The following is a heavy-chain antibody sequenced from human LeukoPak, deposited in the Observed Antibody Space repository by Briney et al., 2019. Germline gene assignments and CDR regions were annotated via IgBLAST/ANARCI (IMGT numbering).Heavy chain of an antibody. CDR3: AAVDLAAAVDEGFDY. CDR1: GFTFTSSA. V-gene: IGHV1-58*02. CDR2: IVVGSGNT. J-gene: IGHJ4*02. Sequence: ASVKVSCKASGFTFTSSAMQWVRQARGQRLEWIGWIVVGSGNTNYAQKFQERVTITRDMSTSTAYMELSSLRSEDKAVYYCAAVDLAAAVDEGFDYWGQGTLVTVSS. D-gene: IGHD6-13*01.